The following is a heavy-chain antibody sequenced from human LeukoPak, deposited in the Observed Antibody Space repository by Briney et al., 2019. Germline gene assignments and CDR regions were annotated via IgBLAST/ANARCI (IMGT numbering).Heavy chain of an antibody. V-gene: IGHV3-7*01. CDR2: IKPDGSEK. CDR1: GFTFSSYW. D-gene: IGHD6-19*01. Sequence: GGSLRLSCAASGFTFSSYWMSWVRQAPGKGLECVANIKPDGSEKNYVDSVKGRFTISRDNAEKTLSLQMNSLRAEDSAIYYCVRYNSDWGCLDPWGQGTLVTVSS. CDR3: VRYNSDWGCLDP. J-gene: IGHJ5*02.